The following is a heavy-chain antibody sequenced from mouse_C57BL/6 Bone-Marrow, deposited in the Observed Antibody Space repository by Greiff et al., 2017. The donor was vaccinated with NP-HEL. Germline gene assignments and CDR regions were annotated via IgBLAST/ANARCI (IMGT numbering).Heavy chain of an antibody. J-gene: IGHJ2*01. CDR2: IRNKANGYTT. CDR3: ARYTGRRYFDY. Sequence: EVKLVASGGGLVQPGGSLSLSCAASGFTFTDYYMSWVRQPPGKALEWLGFIRNKANGYTTEYSASVKGRFTISRDNSQSILYLQMNALRAEDSATYYGARYTGRRYFDYWGQGTTLTVSS. D-gene: IGHD1-1*01. V-gene: IGHV7-3*01. CDR1: GFTFTDYY.